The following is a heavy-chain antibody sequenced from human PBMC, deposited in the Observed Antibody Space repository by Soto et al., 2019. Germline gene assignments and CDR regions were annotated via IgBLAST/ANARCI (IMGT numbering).Heavy chain of an antibody. D-gene: IGHD2-15*01. Sequence: PGWSLKISSKGSGYNFTNYWIGWVLQMPGKGLEWMQIIYPDDYDTRYSPSFQGQVTISVDKSISAAYLQWGSLKASFTPMYFCARHEGFAVLFYYGKDVWGQGTTVTVSS. CDR3: ARHEGFAVLFYYGKDV. V-gene: IGHV5-51*01. CDR2: IYPDDYDT. J-gene: IGHJ6*02. CDR1: GYNFTNYW.